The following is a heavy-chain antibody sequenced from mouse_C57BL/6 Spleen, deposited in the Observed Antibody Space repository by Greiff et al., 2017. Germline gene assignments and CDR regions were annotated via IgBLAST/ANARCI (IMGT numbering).Heavy chain of an antibody. D-gene: IGHD1-2*01. CDR3: ASGDTTARFAY. Sequence: VMLVESGPGLVAPSQSLSITCTVSGFSLTSYGVDWVRQSPGKGLEWLGVIWGVGSTNYNSALKTRLSISKDNSKSQVFLKMNSLQTDDTAMYYCASGDTTARFAYWGQGTLVTVSA. CDR1: GFSLTSYG. CDR2: IWGVGST. V-gene: IGHV2-6*01. J-gene: IGHJ3*01.